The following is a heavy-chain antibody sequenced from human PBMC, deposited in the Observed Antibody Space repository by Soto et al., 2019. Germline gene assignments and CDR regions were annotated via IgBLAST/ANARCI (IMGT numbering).Heavy chain of an antibody. CDR1: GGSISGSSNY. D-gene: IGHD4-17*01. Sequence: QLQLQESGPGLVKPSETLSLTCSVSGGSISGSSNYWGWIRQTPGKGLEWIGYIYYSGASYYNPSLKSRATISVDTSRNYFSLKLSSVTAADAAVYYCVRDYGVRGPYYYSMDVWGQGTTVIVSS. CDR2: IYYSGAS. V-gene: IGHV4-39*02. J-gene: IGHJ6*02. CDR3: VRDYGVRGPYYYSMDV.